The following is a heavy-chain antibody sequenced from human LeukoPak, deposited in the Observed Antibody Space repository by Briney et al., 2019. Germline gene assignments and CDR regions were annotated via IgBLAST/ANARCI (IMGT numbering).Heavy chain of an antibody. D-gene: IGHD2-2*01. V-gene: IGHV1-18*01. Sequence: ASMKVSCKASGYTFTSYGISWVRQAPGQGLEWMGWISAYNGNTNYAQKLQGRVTMTTDTSTSTAYMELRSLRSDDTAVYYCARDLADIVVVPAAGDYWGQGTLVTVSS. CDR2: ISAYNGNT. J-gene: IGHJ4*02. CDR1: GYTFTSYG. CDR3: ARDLADIVVVPAAGDY.